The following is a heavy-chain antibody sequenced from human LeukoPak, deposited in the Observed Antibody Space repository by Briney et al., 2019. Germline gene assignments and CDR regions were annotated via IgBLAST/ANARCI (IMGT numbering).Heavy chain of an antibody. CDR1: GFTFSSYG. J-gene: IGHJ4*02. CDR3: ARDRRGYTKFDY. CDR2: IKQDGSEK. D-gene: IGHD5-18*01. Sequence: GGSLRLSCAASGFTFSSYGMHWVRQAPGKGLEWVANIKQDGSEKYYVDSVKGRFTISRDNAKNSLYLQMNSLRAEDTAVYYCARDRRGYTKFDYWGQGTLVTVSS. V-gene: IGHV3-7*01.